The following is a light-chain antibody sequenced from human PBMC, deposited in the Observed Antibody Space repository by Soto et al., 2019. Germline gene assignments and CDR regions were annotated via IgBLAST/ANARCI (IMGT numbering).Light chain of an antibody. CDR2: EVS. J-gene: IGLJ2*01. CDR1: SSDVGGYNY. Sequence: QSVLTQPPSASGSPGQSVTISCTGTSSDVGGYNYVSWYQQHPGKAPKLMIYEVSKRSSGVPDRFSGSKSGNTASLTVSGLQAEDEADYYCSSYAGSQVFGGGTKLTVL. CDR3: SSYAGSQV. V-gene: IGLV2-8*01.